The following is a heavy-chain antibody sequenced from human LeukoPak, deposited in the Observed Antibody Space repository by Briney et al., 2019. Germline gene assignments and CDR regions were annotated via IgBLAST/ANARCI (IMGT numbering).Heavy chain of an antibody. J-gene: IGHJ4*02. CDR3: ARVGPGGVVPAATDYFDY. CDR2: IWYDGSNK. V-gene: IGHV3-33*01. Sequence: GGSLRLSCAASGFTFSSYGMHWVRQAPGKGLEWVAVIWYDGSNKYYADSVKGRFTISRDNSKNTLYLQMNSLRAEDTAVYYCARVGPGGVVPAATDYFDYWGQGTLVTVSS. D-gene: IGHD2-2*01. CDR1: GFTFSSYG.